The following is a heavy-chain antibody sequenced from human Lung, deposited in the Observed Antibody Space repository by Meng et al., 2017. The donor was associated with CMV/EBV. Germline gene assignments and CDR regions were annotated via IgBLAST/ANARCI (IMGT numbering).Heavy chain of an antibody. D-gene: IGHD2-2*01. J-gene: IGHJ3*02. CDR1: GGSISSSSYY. Sequence: SXTXSLXCTVSGGSISSSSYYWGWIRQPPGKGLEWIGSIYYSGSTYYNPSLKSRVTISVDTSKNQFSLKLSSATAADTAVYYCARKLVVPAAIRNDAFDIXGQGTMVTVSS. V-gene: IGHV4-39*07. CDR3: ARKLVVPAAIRNDAFDI. CDR2: IYYSGST.